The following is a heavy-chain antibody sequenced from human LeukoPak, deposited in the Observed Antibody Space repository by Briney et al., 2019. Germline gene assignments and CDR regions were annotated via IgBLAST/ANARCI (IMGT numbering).Heavy chain of an antibody. V-gene: IGHV1-2*02. D-gene: IGHD6-13*01. CDR3: ARDRRSSSWLDP. Sequence: GASVKVSCKASGYTFTGYYMHWVRQAPGQGLEWMGWINPNSGGTNYAQKVQGRVTMTRDTSISTAYMELSRLRSDDTAVYYCARDRRSSSWLDPWGQGTLVTVSS. CDR1: GYTFTGYY. J-gene: IGHJ5*02. CDR2: INPNSGGT.